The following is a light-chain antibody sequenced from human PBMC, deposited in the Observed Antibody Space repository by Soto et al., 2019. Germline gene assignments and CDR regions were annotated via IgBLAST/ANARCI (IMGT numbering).Light chain of an antibody. J-gene: IGLJ2*01. CDR2: DVS. Sequence: QSALTQPASVSGSPGQSITISCTGTSSDVGGYNYVSWYQQHPGKAPKLMLYDVSNRPSGVSNRFSGSKSGNTASLTISGLQAEDEADYYCSSYTGSSTLGVVFGGGTQLTVL. V-gene: IGLV2-14*01. CDR3: SSYTGSSTLGVV. CDR1: SSDVGGYNY.